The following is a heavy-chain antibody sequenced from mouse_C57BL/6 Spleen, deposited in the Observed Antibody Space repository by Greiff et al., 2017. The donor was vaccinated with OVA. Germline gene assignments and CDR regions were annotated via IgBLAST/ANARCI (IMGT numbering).Heavy chain of an antibody. CDR1: GYTFTSYW. D-gene: IGHD2-5*01. J-gene: IGHJ3*01. CDR3: ARSYSNYGGFAY. V-gene: IGHV1-55*01. Sequence: VQLQQPGAELVKPGASVKMSCKASGYTFTSYWITWVKQRPGQGLEWIGDIYPGSGSTNYNEKFKSKATLTVDTSSSTAYMQLSSRTSEDSAVYYCARSYSNYGGFAYWGQGTLVTVSA. CDR2: IYPGSGST.